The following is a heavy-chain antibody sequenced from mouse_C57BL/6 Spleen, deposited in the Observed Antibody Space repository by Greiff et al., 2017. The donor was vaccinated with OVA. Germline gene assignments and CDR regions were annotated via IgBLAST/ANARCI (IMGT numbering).Heavy chain of an antibody. V-gene: IGHV1-69*01. D-gene: IGHD1-1*01. CDR1: GYTFTSYW. CDR2: IDPSDSYT. CDR3: ARGNYGSSLFAY. Sequence: QVQLQQPGAELVMPGASVKLSCKASGYTFTSYWMHWVKQRPGQGLEWIGEIDPSDSYTNYNQKFKGKSTLTVDKSSSTAYMQLSSLTSEDSAVYYCARGNYGSSLFAYWGQGTLGTVSA. J-gene: IGHJ3*01.